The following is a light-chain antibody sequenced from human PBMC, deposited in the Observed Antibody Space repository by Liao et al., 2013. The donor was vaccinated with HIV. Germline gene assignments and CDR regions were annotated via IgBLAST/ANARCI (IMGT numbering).Light chain of an antibody. V-gene: IGLV3-21*04. CDR2: FHS. CDR3: QVWDSSSDHPV. CDR1: SLGGYS. Sequence: SYVLTQPPSVSVAPGQTARISCGGDSLGGYSVHWYQQKAGQAPSLVIYFHSDRPSGIPERFSGSNSGNTATLTISRVEAGDEADYYCQVWDSSSDHPVFGGGTKLTVL. J-gene: IGLJ2*01.